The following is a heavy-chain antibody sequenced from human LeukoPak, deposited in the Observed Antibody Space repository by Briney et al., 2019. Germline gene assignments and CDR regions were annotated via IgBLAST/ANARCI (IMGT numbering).Heavy chain of an antibody. CDR3: ARVRNSRVDYFDY. CDR1: GFTFSSYA. Sequence: PGGSLRLSCAASGFTFSSYAMSWVRQAPGKGLEWVSAISGSGGSTYYADSVKGRFTISRDNSKNTLYLQMNSLRAEDTAVYYCARVRNSRVDYFDYWGQGTLVTVSS. V-gene: IGHV3-23*01. D-gene: IGHD3-3*01. J-gene: IGHJ4*02. CDR2: ISGSGGST.